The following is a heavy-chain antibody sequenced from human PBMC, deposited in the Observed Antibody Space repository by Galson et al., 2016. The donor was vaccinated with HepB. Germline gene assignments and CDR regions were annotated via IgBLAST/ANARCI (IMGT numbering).Heavy chain of an antibody. CDR2: IRSKAYGGTT. V-gene: IGHV3-49*03. Sequence: SLRLSCATSGLTFGDYAMSWFRQAPGKGLEWVGFIRSKAYGGTTEYAASVKGRFTISRDDSKSIAYLQMNRLKTEDTAVYYCTRVYYDFWSGYSRYMDVWGKGTTVTVSS. D-gene: IGHD3-3*01. J-gene: IGHJ6*03. CDR3: TRVYYDFWSGYSRYMDV. CDR1: GLTFGDYA.